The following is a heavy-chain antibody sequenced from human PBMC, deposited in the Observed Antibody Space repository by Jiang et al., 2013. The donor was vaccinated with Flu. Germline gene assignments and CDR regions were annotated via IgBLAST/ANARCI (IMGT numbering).Heavy chain of an antibody. CDR3: ARMAIWFGEFATSYYYYGMDV. V-gene: IGHV1-69*01. D-gene: IGHD3-10*01. CDR2: IIPIFGTA. CDR1: GGTFSSYA. J-gene: IGHJ6*02. Sequence: GAEVKKPGSSVKVSCKASGGTFSSYAIGWVRQAPGQGLEWMGGIIPIFGTANYAQKFQGRVTITADESTSTAYMELSSLRSEDTAVYYCARMAIWFGEFATSYYYYGMDVWGQGTTVTVS.